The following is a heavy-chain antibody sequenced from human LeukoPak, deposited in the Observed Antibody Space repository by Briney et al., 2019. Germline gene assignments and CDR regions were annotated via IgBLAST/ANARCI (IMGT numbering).Heavy chain of an antibody. CDR3: AKVLPVYSWIAVNEYYFDY. CDR2: ISGSGGST. V-gene: IGHV3-23*01. CDR1: GFTFSSYA. J-gene: IGHJ4*02. D-gene: IGHD6-19*01. Sequence: GGSLRLSCTDSGFTFSSYAMSWVRQAPGKGLEWVSAISGSGGSTYYADSVKGRFTISRDNSKNTLYLQMNSLRAEDTAVYYCAKVLPVYSWIAVNEYYFDYWGQGTLVTVSS.